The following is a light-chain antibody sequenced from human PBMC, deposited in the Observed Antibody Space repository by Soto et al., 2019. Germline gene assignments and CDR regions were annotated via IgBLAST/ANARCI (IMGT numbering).Light chain of an antibody. V-gene: IGKV1-39*01. J-gene: IGKJ1*01. CDR1: QTIGIY. Sequence: DIQMTQSPSSLSASVGDRVTISCRASQTIGIYLNWYQQKSGKAPRLLIYAASTLVSGVQSRFSVSGSGTDFTLTISSLQPEDFSSYYCQQSYTTPPPTFCPGTKVEIK. CDR3: QQSYTTPPPT. CDR2: AAS.